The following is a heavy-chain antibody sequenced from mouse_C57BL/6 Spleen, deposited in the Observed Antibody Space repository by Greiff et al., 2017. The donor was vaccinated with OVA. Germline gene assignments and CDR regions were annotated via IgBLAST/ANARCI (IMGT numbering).Heavy chain of an antibody. D-gene: IGHD1-1*01. CDR2: IDPSDSET. CDR3: ARDYYGSSGNFDV. Sequence: QVQLQQPGAELVRPGSSVKLSCKASGYTFTSYWMHWVKQRPIQGLEWIGNIDPSDSETHYNQKFKDKATLTVDKSSSTAYMQLSSLTSEDSAVYYCARDYYGSSGNFDVWGTGTTVTVSS. V-gene: IGHV1-52*01. CDR1: GYTFTSYW. J-gene: IGHJ1*03.